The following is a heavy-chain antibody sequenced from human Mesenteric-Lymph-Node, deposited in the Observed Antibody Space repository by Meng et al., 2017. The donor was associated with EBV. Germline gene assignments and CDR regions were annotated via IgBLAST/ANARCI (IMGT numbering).Heavy chain of an antibody. J-gene: IGHJ4*02. D-gene: IGHD5-12*01. V-gene: IGHV4-34*02. CDR3: ASALPGLPHDS. CDR2: INHSGST. Sequence: HLKQGGAGRLKPPEPLSLTCAFYGGSFSGYYWTWIRQPPGKGLEWIGEINHSGSTNYNPSLKSRVIISVDTSKNQFSLKLSSVTAAYTAVYYCASALPGLPHDSWGQGTLVTVSS. CDR1: GGSFSGYY.